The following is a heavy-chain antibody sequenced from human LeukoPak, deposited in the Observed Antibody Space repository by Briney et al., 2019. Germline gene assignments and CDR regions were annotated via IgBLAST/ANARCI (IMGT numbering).Heavy chain of an antibody. J-gene: IGHJ5*02. Sequence: SETLSLTCTVSGASISSSSDYWGWIRQPPGKGLEWIGSIFYSGSTYYNPSLKSRVTISVDTSRNQFSLKLSSVTAADTAVYYCARDDVRGFSWGQGTLATVSS. CDR3: ARDDVRGFS. CDR2: IFYSGST. V-gene: IGHV4-39*02. CDR1: GASISSSSDY.